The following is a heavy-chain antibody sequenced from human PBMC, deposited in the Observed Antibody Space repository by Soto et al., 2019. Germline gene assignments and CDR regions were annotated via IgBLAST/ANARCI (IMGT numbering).Heavy chain of an antibody. V-gene: IGHV4-30-2*01. CDR2: IYHSGST. D-gene: IGHD4-17*01. J-gene: IGHJ5*02. CDR1: GGSISSGGYS. CDR3: SRLAEYGDDPTRWFDP. Sequence: QLQLQESGSGLVKPSQTLSLTCAVSGGSISSGGYSWRWIRQPPRNGLEWLGYIYHSGSTSYNLSLKSRDTMSVHRSKRHFSLNLSAVTAADTAGYCCSRLAEYGDDPTRWFDPWGQGNLGTGSS.